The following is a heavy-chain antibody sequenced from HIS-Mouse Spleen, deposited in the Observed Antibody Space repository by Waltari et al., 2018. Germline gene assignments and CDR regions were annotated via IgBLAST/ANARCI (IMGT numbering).Heavy chain of an antibody. CDR1: EFVSTRYA. CDR2: ISYDGSNK. D-gene: IGHD6-6*01. Sequence: QVQLVYPGGGVVQPARSLRLFRAGSEFVSTRYAIHWVLQAPGKGLEWVAVISYDGSNKYYADSVKGRFTISRDNSKNTLYLQMNSLRAEDTAVYYCASHHIAALDYWGQGTLVTVSS. V-gene: IGHV3-30-3*01. J-gene: IGHJ4*02. CDR3: ASHHIAALDY.